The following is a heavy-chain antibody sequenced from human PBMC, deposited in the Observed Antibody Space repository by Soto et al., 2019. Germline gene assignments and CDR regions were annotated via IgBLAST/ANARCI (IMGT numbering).Heavy chain of an antibody. J-gene: IGHJ3*02. CDR2: IYSGGST. CDR3: ARAAKTYSAFDI. CDR1: GITVTSNY. D-gene: IGHD2-15*01. Sequence: EVQLVESGGGLVQPGGSLRLSCAASGITVTSNYMNWVRQAPGKGPEWVSLIYSGGSTDYADSVKGRFTISRDNSKNSLFLQMNSLRAGDTAVYYCARAAKTYSAFDIWGQGTMVTVSS. V-gene: IGHV3-66*01.